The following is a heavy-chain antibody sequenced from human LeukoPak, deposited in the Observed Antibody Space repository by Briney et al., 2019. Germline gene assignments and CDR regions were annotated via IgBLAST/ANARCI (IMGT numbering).Heavy chain of an antibody. CDR2: ISGSGGST. D-gene: IGHD3-10*01. J-gene: IGHJ4*02. V-gene: IGHV3-23*01. Sequence: PGGSLRLSCAASGFTFSSYAMSWVRQAPGKGLEWVSAISGSGGSTYYADSVKGRFTISRDNSKNTLYLQMNSLRAEDTAVYYCAKDQEAITMVRGELDYWGRGTLVTVSS. CDR1: GFTFSSYA. CDR3: AKDQEAITMVRGELDY.